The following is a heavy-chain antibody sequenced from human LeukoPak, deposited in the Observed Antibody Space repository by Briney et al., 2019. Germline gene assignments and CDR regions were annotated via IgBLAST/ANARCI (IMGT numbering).Heavy chain of an antibody. D-gene: IGHD2-21*01. CDR2: ISVYDGKT. CDR1: GYTFSDYG. CDR3: ARDYCRGDGCHHALGY. J-gene: IGHJ4*02. V-gene: IGHV1-18*01. Sequence: ASVKVSCKASGYTFSDYGINWVRQAPGQGLEWMGWISVYDGKTNYLQRLQGRVTMTTDTSTSTSYVELRSLKSDDAAVYYCARDYCRGDGCHHALGYWGQGTLVTVSS.